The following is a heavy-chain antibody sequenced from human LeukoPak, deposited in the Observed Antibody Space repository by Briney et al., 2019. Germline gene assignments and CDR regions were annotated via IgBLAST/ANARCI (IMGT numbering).Heavy chain of an antibody. CDR1: GGSISSYY. D-gene: IGHD5-24*01. Sequence: PSETLSLTCTVSGGSISSYYSSWIRQPPGKGLEWIGYIYYSGSTNYNPSLKSRVTISVDTSKNQFSLKLSSVTAADTAVYYCAREGRDGSDYWGQGTLVTVSS. J-gene: IGHJ4*02. CDR2: IYYSGST. CDR3: AREGRDGSDY. V-gene: IGHV4-59*01.